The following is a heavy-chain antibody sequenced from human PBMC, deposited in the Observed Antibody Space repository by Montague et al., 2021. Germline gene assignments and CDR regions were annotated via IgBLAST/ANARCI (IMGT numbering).Heavy chain of an antibody. D-gene: IGHD4-11*01. J-gene: IGHJ4*02. CDR2: ITHNGRT. CDR1: GGSLNDYY. Sequence: SDPLSLPCAGSGGSLNDYYWSWIRQSPGQGLEWIGDITHNGRTNSNPSLKSRVTLSVDTSKSHFSLNLTSVTAADTAVYFCARRPRITVTGRFDLWGEGTLVTVSS. CDR3: ARRPRITVTGRFDL. V-gene: IGHV4-34*01.